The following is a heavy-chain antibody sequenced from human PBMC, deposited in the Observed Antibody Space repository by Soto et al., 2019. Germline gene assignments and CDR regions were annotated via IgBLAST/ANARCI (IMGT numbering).Heavy chain of an antibody. J-gene: IGHJ6*02. D-gene: IGHD6-19*01. CDR2: IIPIFGTA. CDR1: GGTFSSYA. Sequence: VASVKVSCKASGGTFSSYAIGWVRQAPGQGLEWMGGIIPIFGTANYAQKFQGRVTITADKSTSTAYMELSSLRSEDTAVYYCARETGFSIAVAGTVDYYYGMDVWGQGTTVTVSS. CDR3: ARETGFSIAVAGTVDYYYGMDV. V-gene: IGHV1-69*06.